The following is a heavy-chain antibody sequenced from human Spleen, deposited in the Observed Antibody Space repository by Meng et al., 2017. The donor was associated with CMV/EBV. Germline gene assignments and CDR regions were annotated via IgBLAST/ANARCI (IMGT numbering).Heavy chain of an antibody. D-gene: IGHD4-11*01. Sequence: ASVKVSCKASGGTFSSYAISWVRQAPGQGLEWMGWINPKSGGTNYAQNFQGRVTMTRDTSISTAYMELRRLRSDDTAVYFCARVDYSNYFGMDVWGQGTTVTVSS. J-gene: IGHJ6*02. CDR1: GGTFSSYA. CDR2: INPKSGGT. CDR3: ARVDYSNYFGMDV. V-gene: IGHV1-2*02.